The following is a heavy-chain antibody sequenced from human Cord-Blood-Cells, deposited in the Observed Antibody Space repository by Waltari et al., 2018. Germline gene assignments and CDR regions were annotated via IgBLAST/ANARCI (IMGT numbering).Heavy chain of an antibody. V-gene: IGHV1-24*01. J-gene: IGHJ4*02. D-gene: IGHD3-22*01. CDR3: ATGSGDSSGYYYYFDY. Sequence: QVQLVQSGAEVKKPGASVKVSCKVSGYTLTELSMHWVRQAPGKGLEWMGGFDPEDGETIYAQKFQGRVTMTEDTSTDTAYMELSSPRSEDTAVYYCATGSGDSSGYYYYFDYWGQGTLVTVSS. CDR2: FDPEDGET. CDR1: GYTLTELS.